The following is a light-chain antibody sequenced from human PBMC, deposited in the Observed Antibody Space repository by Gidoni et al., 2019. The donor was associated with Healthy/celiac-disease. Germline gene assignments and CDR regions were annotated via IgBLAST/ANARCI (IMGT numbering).Light chain of an antibody. CDR2: GAS. V-gene: IGKV3-20*01. CDR3: QQYGSSPKT. CDR1: QSVSSSY. Sequence: IVLTQSPGTLSLSPGERATLSCRASQSVSSSYLAWYQQKPGHAPRLLIYGASIRATGIPDRFSGSGSGTDFTLTISRLEPEYVAVYYCQQYGSSPKTFGQGTKVEIK. J-gene: IGKJ1*01.